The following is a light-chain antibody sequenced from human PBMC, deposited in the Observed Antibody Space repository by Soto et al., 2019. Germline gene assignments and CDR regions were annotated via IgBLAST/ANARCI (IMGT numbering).Light chain of an antibody. CDR3: QQRSNWPT. CDR2: DAS. Sequence: VLTQSPATLSLPPGERATLSCRASQSVSSDLAWYHQKPGQAPRLLIYDASNRATGIPARFSGSGSGTDFTLTISSLEPEDFAVYYCQQRSNWPTFGQGTKVDIK. V-gene: IGKV3-11*01. CDR1: QSVSSD. J-gene: IGKJ1*01.